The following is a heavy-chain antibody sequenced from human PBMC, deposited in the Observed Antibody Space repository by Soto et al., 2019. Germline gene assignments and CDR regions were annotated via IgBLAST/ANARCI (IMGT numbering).Heavy chain of an antibody. CDR2: IRSKANSYAT. D-gene: IGHD5-12*01. J-gene: IGHJ4*02. V-gene: IGHV3-73*01. CDR1: GFTFSGSA. CDR3: LRGPYSGYGEGVW. Sequence: GGSLRLSCAASGFTFSGSAMHWVRQASGKGLEWVGRIRSKANSYATAYAASVKGRFTISRDDSKNTAYLQMNSLKTEDTAVYYCLRGPYSGYGEGVWWGRGTLVTVSS.